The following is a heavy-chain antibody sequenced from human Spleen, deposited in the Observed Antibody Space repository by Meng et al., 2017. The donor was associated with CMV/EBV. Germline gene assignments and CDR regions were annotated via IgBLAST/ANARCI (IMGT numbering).Heavy chain of an antibody. CDR1: GFTFSSYS. J-gene: IGHJ6*02. CDR2: IWHDGSNK. V-gene: IGHV3-33*06. CDR3: AKSGLESLPAYYYPMDV. Sequence: GGSLRLSCAASGFTFSSYSINWVRQAPGKGLEWVAVIWHDGSNKYYTDSVKGRFTISRDNSKNTLYLQMNSLRAEDTAVYYCAKSGLESLPAYYYPMDVWGQGTTVTVSS. D-gene: IGHD3-16*02.